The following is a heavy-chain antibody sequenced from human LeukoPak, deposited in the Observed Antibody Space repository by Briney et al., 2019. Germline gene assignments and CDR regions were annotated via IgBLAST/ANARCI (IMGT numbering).Heavy chain of an antibody. J-gene: IGHJ4*02. CDR3: ARGFLEQQLGLDY. Sequence: GGSLRLSCAASGFTFSSYSMNWVRQAPGKGLEWVSYISSSSSTIYYADSVKGRFTISRDNAKNSLYLQMNSLRAEDTAVYYCARGFLEQQLGLDYWGQGTLVTVSS. CDR1: GFTFSSYS. D-gene: IGHD6-13*01. V-gene: IGHV3-48*04. CDR2: ISSSSSTI.